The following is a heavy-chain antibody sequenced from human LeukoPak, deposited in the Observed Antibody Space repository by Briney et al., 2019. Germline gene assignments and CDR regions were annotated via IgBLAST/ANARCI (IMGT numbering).Heavy chain of an antibody. V-gene: IGHV4-31*03. J-gene: IGHJ6*02. CDR1: GGSISSGGYY. D-gene: IGHD3-10*01. CDR3: ARDNVRGQNYYYYGIDV. Sequence: SQTLSLTCTVSGGSISSGGYYWSWIRQHPGKGLEWIGYIYYSGSTYYNPSLKSRVTISVDTSKNQFSLKLSSVTAADTAVYYCARDNVRGQNYYYYGIDVWGQGTMVTVSS. CDR2: IYYSGST.